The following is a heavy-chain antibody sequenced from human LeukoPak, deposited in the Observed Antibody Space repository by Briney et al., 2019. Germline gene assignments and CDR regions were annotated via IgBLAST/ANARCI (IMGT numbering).Heavy chain of an antibody. J-gene: IGHJ4*02. CDR3: ARDILTGPIDY. Sequence: SETLSLTCTVSGDSINPYYWSWIRQPPGKGLEWIGYIYYSGSTNYNPSLKSRVTISVDMSKNQFSLKLSSVTAADTAVYYCARDILTGPIDYWGQGTLVTVSS. CDR1: GDSINPYY. CDR2: IYYSGST. D-gene: IGHD3-9*01. V-gene: IGHV4-59*08.